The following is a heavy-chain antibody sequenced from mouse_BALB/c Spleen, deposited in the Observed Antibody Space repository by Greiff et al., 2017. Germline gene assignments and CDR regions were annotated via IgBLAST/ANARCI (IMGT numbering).Heavy chain of an antibody. J-gene: IGHJ3*01. CDR1: GYTFTSYW. Sequence: VQLQQPGAELVRPGASVKLSCKASGYTFTSYWINWVKQRPGQGLEWIGNIYPSDSYTNYNQKFKDKATLTVDKSSSTAYMQLSSPTSEDSAVYYCTRGLSTMTTWFAYWGQGTLVTVSA. CDR2: IYPSDSYT. CDR3: TRGLSTMTTWFAY. D-gene: IGHD2-4*01. V-gene: IGHV1-69*02.